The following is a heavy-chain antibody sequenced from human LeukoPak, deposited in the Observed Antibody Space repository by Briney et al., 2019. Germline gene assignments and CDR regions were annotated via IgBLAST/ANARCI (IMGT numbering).Heavy chain of an antibody. J-gene: IGHJ4*02. CDR3: ARVGLGSGWYLGQPSDY. CDR2: INHSGST. Sequence: PSETLSLTCAVYGGSFSGYYWSWIRQPPGKGLEWIGEINHSGSTNYNPSLKSRVTISVDTSKNQFSLKLNSVTAADTAVYYCARVGLGSGWYLGQPSDYWGQGTLVTVS. V-gene: IGHV4-34*01. CDR1: GGSFSGYY. D-gene: IGHD6-19*01.